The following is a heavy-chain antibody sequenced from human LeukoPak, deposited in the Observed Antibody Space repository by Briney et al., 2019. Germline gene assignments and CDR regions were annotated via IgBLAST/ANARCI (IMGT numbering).Heavy chain of an antibody. J-gene: IGHJ4*02. Sequence: GRSLRLSCAASGFTFSSYAMHWVRQAPGKGLEWVAVISYDGSNKYYADSVKGRFTISRDNSKNTLYLQMNSLRAEDTAVYYCARAHVVATATFDYWGQGTLVTVSS. V-gene: IGHV3-30-3*01. CDR2: ISYDGSNK. CDR1: GFTFSSYA. D-gene: IGHD2-21*02. CDR3: ARAHVVATATFDY.